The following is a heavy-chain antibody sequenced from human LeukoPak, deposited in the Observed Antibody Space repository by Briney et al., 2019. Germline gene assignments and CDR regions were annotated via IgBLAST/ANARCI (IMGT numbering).Heavy chain of an antibody. V-gene: IGHV3-9*01. CDR1: GFTFDDYA. CDR2: ISWNSGSI. J-gene: IGHJ6*03. Sequence: GRSLRLSCAASGFTFDDYAMHWVRQAPGKGLEWVSGISWNSGSIGYADSVKGRFTISRDNAKNSLYLQMISLRAEDTAFYYCAKEGSGSYHAWGASPLYYYYYMDVWGKGTTVTISS. CDR3: AKEGSGSYHAWGASPLYYYYYMDV. D-gene: IGHD3-10*01.